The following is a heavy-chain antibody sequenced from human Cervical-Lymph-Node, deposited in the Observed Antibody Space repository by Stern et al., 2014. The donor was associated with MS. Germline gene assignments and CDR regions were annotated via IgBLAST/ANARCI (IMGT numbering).Heavy chain of an antibody. Sequence: EVQLVESGGGLVQPGGSLRLSCAASGFTISYYWMTWVRQAPGKGLEWLANIEQDGSEKYYVDSVKGRFTISRDNTKNSLYLQMNSLRAEDTAIYYCTRTRVAVAGEDWGQGTLVTVST. V-gene: IGHV3-7*03. J-gene: IGHJ4*02. CDR2: IEQDGSEK. D-gene: IGHD6-13*01. CDR1: GFTISYYW. CDR3: TRTRVAVAGED.